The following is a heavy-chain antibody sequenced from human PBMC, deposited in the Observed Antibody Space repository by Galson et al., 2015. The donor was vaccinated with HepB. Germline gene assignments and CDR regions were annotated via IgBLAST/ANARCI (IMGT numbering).Heavy chain of an antibody. V-gene: IGHV1-2*06. D-gene: IGHD1-26*01. CDR2: INPNSGGT. CDR3: ARNVVPATKVQFYYYYAMDV. CDR1: GYTFTDYS. Sequence: SVKVSCKAFGYTFTDYSLYWVRQAPGQGLEWMGRINPNSGGTNYAQKFQDRVTMTRDTSISTAYMDLRRLTFDDTAVYYCARNVVPATKVQFYYYYAMDVWGQGTTVTVSS. J-gene: IGHJ6*02.